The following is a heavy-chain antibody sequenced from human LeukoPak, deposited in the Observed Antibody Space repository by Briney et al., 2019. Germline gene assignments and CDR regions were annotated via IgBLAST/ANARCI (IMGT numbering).Heavy chain of an antibody. CDR3: SKDPLDY. Sequence: GGSLRLSCAASGFTFSNFDMSWVRQAPGKGLELVSTISGSGGGTYYADSVKGRFTISRDNSKNTLYLQLNSLRAEDTAVYYCSKDPLDYWGQGTLVTVSS. CDR1: GFTFSNFD. V-gene: IGHV3-23*01. CDR2: ISGSGGGT. J-gene: IGHJ4*02.